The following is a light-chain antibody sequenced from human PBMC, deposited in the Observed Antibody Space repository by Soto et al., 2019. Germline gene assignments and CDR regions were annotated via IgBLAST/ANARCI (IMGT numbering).Light chain of an antibody. Sequence: QSVLTQPASVSGSPGQSITISCTGTSSDVGGYNYVSWYQQHPGKAPKLMIYEVSNRPSGVSNRFSGSKSGNTASLTISGLQAEDEADYYCSSYTSSSNYVVFGGGTKVTVL. J-gene: IGLJ2*01. V-gene: IGLV2-14*01. CDR2: EVS. CDR3: SSYTSSSNYVV. CDR1: SSDVGGYNY.